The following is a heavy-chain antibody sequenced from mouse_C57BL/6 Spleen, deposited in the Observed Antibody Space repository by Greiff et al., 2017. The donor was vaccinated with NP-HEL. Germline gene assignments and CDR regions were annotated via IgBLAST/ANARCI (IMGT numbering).Heavy chain of an antibody. V-gene: IGHV1-26*01. D-gene: IGHD2-4*01. CDR1: GYTFTDYY. J-gene: IGHJ3*01. Sequence: EVQLQQSGPELVKPGASVKISCKASGYTFTDYYMNWVKQSHGKSLEWIGDINPNNGGTSYNQKFKGKATLTVDKSSSTAYMELRSLTSEDSAVYYGGSYDYNEGFAYWGQGTLVTVSA. CDR3: GSYDYNEGFAY. CDR2: INPNNGGT.